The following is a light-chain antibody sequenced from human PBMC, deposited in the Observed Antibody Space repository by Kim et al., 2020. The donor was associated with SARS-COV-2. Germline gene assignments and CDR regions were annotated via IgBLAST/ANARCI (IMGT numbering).Light chain of an antibody. CDR2: RVS. Sequence: VVMTQSPVSLPVTLGQPASISCRSRKSLVYSDGNTHLSWFQQRPGQSPRRLIYRVSNRDSGVPDRFRGSGSGTDFTLKIRRVEAEDVGVYYCIQGTYWPPDTFGGGTKVDIK. J-gene: IGKJ4*01. CDR3: IQGTYWPPDT. V-gene: IGKV2-30*01. CDR1: KSLVYSDGNTH.